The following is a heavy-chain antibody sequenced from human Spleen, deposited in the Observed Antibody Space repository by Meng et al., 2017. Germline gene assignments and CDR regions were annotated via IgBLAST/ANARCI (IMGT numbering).Heavy chain of an antibody. V-gene: IGHV1-69*08. J-gene: IGHJ4*02. CDR3: ATESIELCWNWCLRY. CDR2: IIPILGIA. Sequence: QVQLAQSGAEVKKPGSSVKVSCKASGGTFSSYTISWVRQAPGQGLEWMGRIIPILGIANYAKKFQGRVTITADKSTSTAYMELSSLTSEDTAVCYCATESIELCWNWCLRYWGRGTLVTVSS. D-gene: IGHD3-10*02. CDR1: GGTFSSYT.